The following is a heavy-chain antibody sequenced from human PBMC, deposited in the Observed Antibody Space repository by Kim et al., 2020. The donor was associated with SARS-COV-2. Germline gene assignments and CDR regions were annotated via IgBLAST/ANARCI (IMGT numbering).Heavy chain of an antibody. CDR1: GFTFSSYD. D-gene: IGHD3-16*01. J-gene: IGHJ6*03. CDR2: IGTAGDT. V-gene: IGHV3-13*01. CDR3: ARGAGENTPYYYYMDV. Sequence: GGSLRLSCAASGFTFSSYDMHWVRQATGKGLEWVSAIGTAGDTYYPGSVKGRFTISRENAKNSLYLQMNSLRAGDTAVYYCARGAGENTPYYYYMDVWGKGTTVTVSS.